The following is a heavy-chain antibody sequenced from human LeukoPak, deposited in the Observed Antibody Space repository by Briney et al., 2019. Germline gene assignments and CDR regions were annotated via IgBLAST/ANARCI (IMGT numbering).Heavy chain of an antibody. D-gene: IGHD1-1*01. J-gene: IGHJ6*02. CDR1: GCTFSSYA. CDR2: ISSSCSYT. V-gene: IGHV3-21*05. Sequence: GGSLRLSCAASGCTFSSYAMSWVRQAPGKGLEWVSYISSSCSYTKYADSVKGGFTICRDNANNSLYLQMNRLRAADTAVYHCARAQRLQLFPDVWGHGTTVTVSS. CDR3: ARAQRLQLFPDV.